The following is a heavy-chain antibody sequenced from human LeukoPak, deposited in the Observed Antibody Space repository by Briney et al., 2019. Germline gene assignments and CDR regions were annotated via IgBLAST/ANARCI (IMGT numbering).Heavy chain of an antibody. Sequence: SETLSLTCAVYGGSFSGYYWSWIRQPPGKGLEWIGEINHSGSTNYNSSLKSRVTISVDTSKNQFSLKLSSVTAADTAVYYCAVRYYDFWSGYYSYYFDYWGQGTLVTVSS. CDR1: GGSFSGYY. CDR2: INHSGST. V-gene: IGHV4-34*01. J-gene: IGHJ4*02. D-gene: IGHD3-3*01. CDR3: AVRYYDFWSGYYSYYFDY.